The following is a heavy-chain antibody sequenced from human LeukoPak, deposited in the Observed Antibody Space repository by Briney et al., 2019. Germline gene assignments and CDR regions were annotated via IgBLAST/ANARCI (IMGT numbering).Heavy chain of an antibody. CDR2: ISSSSSYI. D-gene: IGHD1-26*01. J-gene: IGHJ3*02. Sequence: GGYLRLSCAASGFTFSSYSMNWVRQAPGKGLEWVSSISSSSSYIYYADSVKGRFTISRDNAENPLYLQMNSLRAEDTAVYYCARDVERYSGTYAFDIWGQGTMVTVSS. V-gene: IGHV3-21*01. CDR1: GFTFSSYS. CDR3: ARDVERYSGTYAFDI.